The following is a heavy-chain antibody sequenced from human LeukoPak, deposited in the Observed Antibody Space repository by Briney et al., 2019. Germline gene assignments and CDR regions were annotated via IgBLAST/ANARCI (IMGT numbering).Heavy chain of an antibody. V-gene: IGHV3-43*02. CDR2: MSADGGST. J-gene: IGHJ6*02. CDR3: AKDDPYDSSGYYYGYYYGMDV. CDR1: GFTFDYYA. Sequence: PGGSLRLSCAASGFTFDYYAMHWGRQAPGKGLEWVSLMSADGGSTYYADSVKGRFTISRDNSKNSLYLQMNSLRTEDTALYYCAKDDPYDSSGYYYGYYYGMDVWGQGTTVTVSS. D-gene: IGHD3-22*01.